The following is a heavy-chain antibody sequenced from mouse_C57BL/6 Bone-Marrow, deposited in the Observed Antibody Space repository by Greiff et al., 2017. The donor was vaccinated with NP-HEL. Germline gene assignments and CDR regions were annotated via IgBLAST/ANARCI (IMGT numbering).Heavy chain of an antibody. J-gene: IGHJ3*01. V-gene: IGHV14-4*01. D-gene: IGHD1-1*01. CDR3: TTEGYYSWFAY. Sequence: VQLQQSGAELVRPGASVKLSCTASGFNIKDDYMHWVKQRPEQGLEWIGWIDPENGDTEYASKFQGKATITADTSSNTAYLQLSSLTSEDTAVYYCTTEGYYSWFAYWGQGTLVTVSA. CDR2: IDPENGDT. CDR1: GFNIKDDY.